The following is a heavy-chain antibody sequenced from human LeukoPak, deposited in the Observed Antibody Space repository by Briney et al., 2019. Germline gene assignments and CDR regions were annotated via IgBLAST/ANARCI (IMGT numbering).Heavy chain of an antibody. J-gene: IGHJ4*02. CDR2: IIPIFGTA. CDR1: GGTFSSYA. D-gene: IGHD5-12*01. CDR3: ARAYDSGYDSDTPYFDY. Sequence: SVKVSCKASGGTFSSYAISWVRQAPGQGLEWMGGIIPIFGTANYAQKFQGRVTITADESTSTAYMELSSLRSENTAVYYCARAYDSGYDSDTPYFDYWGQGTLVTVSS. V-gene: IGHV1-69*13.